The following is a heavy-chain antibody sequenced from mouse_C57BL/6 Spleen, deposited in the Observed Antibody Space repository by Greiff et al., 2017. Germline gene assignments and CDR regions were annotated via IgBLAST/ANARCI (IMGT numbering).Heavy chain of an antibody. CDR3: ARRYEGFDY. D-gene: IGHD2-10*02. V-gene: IGHV5-6*01. CDR1: GFTFSSYG. CDR2: ISSGGSYT. J-gene: IGHJ2*01. Sequence: EVQGVESGGDLVKPGGSLKLSCAASGFTFSSYGMSWVRQTPDKRLEWVATISSGGSYTYYPDSVKGRFTISRDNAKNTLYLQMSSLKSEDTAMYYCARRYEGFDYWGQGTTLTVSS.